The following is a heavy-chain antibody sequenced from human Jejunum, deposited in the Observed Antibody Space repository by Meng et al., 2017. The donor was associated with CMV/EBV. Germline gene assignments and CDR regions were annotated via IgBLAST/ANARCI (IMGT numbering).Heavy chain of an antibody. CDR2: IYPDDSDS. CDR3: VRRAGSLYYFDF. D-gene: IGHD3-10*01. CDR1: GYTFSDSW. V-gene: IGHV5-51*01. J-gene: IGHJ4*02. Sequence: CEGSGYTFSDSWIGWVRQMPGKGLEWMGIIYPDDSDSRYNPSFQGQVTISTDKSITTAYLQWSSLKASDTGMYYCVRRAGSLYYFDFWGPGTLVTVSS.